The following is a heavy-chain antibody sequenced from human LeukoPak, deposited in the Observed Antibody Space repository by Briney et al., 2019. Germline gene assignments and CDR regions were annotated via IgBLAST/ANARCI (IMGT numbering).Heavy chain of an antibody. V-gene: IGHV1-18*01. CDR2: ISAYNGNT. D-gene: IGHD6-13*01. Sequence: VASVKVSCKASGYTFTSYGISWVRQAPGQGLEWMGWISAYNGNTNYAQKLQGRVTMTTDTSTSTAYMELRSLRSDDTAVYYCARVVSMVVAAGTDYWGQGTLVTVSS. CDR3: ARVVSMVVAAGTDY. J-gene: IGHJ4*02. CDR1: GYTFTSYG.